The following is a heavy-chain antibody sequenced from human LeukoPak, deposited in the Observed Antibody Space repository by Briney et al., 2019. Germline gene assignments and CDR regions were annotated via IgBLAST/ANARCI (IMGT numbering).Heavy chain of an antibody. J-gene: IGHJ3*02. CDR1: GFTFSNYW. CDR3: ARGRFGELSVATFDI. V-gene: IGHV3-7*02. D-gene: IGHD3-10*01. CDR2: IRQDGSEK. Sequence: PGGSLRLSCAASGFTFSNYWMTWVRQAPGKGLEWVANIRQDGSEKNYVDSVRGRFTISRDNAMNSLYLQMNSLRAEDTAVYYCARGRFGELSVATFDIWGQGTMVTVSS.